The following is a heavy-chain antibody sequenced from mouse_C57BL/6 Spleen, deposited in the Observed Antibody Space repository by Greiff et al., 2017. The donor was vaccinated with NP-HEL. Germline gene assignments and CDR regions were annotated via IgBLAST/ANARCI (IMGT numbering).Heavy chain of an antibody. CDR1: GYTFTSYW. Sequence: QVQLQQPGAELVRPGSSVKLSCKASGYTFTSYWMDWVKQRPGQGLEWIGNIYPSDSETHYNQKFKDKATLTVDKSSSTAYMQLSSLTSEDSAVYYCARDYYGSSYGYFDYWGKGTTLTVSS. V-gene: IGHV1-61*01. CDR2: IYPSDSET. CDR3: ARDYYGSSYGYFDY. J-gene: IGHJ2*01. D-gene: IGHD1-1*01.